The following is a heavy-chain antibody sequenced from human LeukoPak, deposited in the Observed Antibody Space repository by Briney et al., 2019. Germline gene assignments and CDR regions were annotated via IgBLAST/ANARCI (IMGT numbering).Heavy chain of an antibody. J-gene: IGHJ4*02. Sequence: SETLSRTGAVYGGSFSGYYWIWIRHPPGKGLEWIGEITHSGGANYNPSLESRVSISLDTSKNQFSLNLSSVTAADTAVYYCAGDPYYGDYAFFDSWGQGTLVTVSS. CDR2: ITHSGGA. V-gene: IGHV4-34*01. D-gene: IGHD4-17*01. CDR3: AGDPYYGDYAFFDS. CDR1: GGSFSGYY.